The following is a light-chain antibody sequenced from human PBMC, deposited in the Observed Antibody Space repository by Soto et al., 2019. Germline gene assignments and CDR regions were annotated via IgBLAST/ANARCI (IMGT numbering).Light chain of an antibody. Sequence: QSALTQPASVSGSPGQSITISCTGTSSDVGGYNFVSWYQQHPGKAPKLMIYDVYNRPSGVSNRISGSKSGNTASLTISGLQADDEAEYYCSSYTSTSTLVFGTGTKVTV. CDR1: SSDVGGYNF. J-gene: IGLJ1*01. CDR2: DVY. CDR3: SSYTSTSTLV. V-gene: IGLV2-14*01.